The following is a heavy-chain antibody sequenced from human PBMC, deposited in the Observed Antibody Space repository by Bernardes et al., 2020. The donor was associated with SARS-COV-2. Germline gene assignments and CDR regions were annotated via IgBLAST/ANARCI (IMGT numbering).Heavy chain of an antibody. J-gene: IGHJ3*02. CDR1: GFTFSSYA. CDR3: AGELLDDAFDI. Sequence: GGSLRLSCAASGFTFSSYAMHWVRQAPGKGLEWVAVISYDGSNKYYADSVKGRFTISRDNSKNTLYLQRNSLRAEDTAVYYCAGELLDDAFDIWGQGTMVTVSS. V-gene: IGHV3-30-3*01. CDR2: ISYDGSNK. D-gene: IGHD3-10*01.